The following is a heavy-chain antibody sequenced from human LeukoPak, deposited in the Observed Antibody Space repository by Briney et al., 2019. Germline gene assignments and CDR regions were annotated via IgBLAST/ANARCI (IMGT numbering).Heavy chain of an antibody. CDR2: MNPNNGDT. Sequence: GASVKVSCKASGYTFTNYEINWVRQATGQGLEWMAWMNPNNGDTAFAQKFQGRITLTRSTSISTAYMELSSLRSEDTAVYYCARVSHDYRLSWFDPWGQGTLVTVSS. D-gene: IGHD4-11*01. V-gene: IGHV1-8*01. J-gene: IGHJ5*02. CDR3: ARVSHDYRLSWFDP. CDR1: GYTFTNYE.